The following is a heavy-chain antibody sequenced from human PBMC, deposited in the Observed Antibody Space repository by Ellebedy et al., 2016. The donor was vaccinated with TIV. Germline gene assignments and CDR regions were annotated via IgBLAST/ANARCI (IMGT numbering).Heavy chain of an antibody. D-gene: IGHD2-2*01. CDR3: ARQVGFCSSSSCYSHDF. J-gene: IGHJ4*02. Sequence: SETLSLXCTVSGASINNNNYYWGWIRQPPGKGLVWIGSVYHTGSTYYNPSLKSRVTITVDTSKNQFSLNVSSVTAADTAVYYCARQVGFCSSSSCYSHDFWGQGTLVTVSS. CDR2: VYHTGST. CDR1: GASINNNNYY. V-gene: IGHV4-39*01.